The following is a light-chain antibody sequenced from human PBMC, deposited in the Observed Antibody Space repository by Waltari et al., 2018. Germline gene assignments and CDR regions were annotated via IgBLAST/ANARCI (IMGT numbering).Light chain of an antibody. J-gene: IGKJ1*01. CDR1: QNISPW. CDR3: QQYHNYPLT. V-gene: IGKV1-5*03. Sequence: DIQMTQSPSTLSASVGDRVTISCRASQNISPWLAWYQQKPGKAPILLIYNTSTLESGVPSRFGGSGSGTEFTLTITSLHPDDFATYSCQQYHNYPLTFGQGTKVEI. CDR2: NTS.